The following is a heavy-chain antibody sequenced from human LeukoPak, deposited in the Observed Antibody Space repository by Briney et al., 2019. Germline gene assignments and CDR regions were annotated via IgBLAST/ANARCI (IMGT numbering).Heavy chain of an antibody. J-gene: IGHJ4*02. V-gene: IGHV4-59*08. Sequence: SETLSLTCIVSGVSIRSYYWSWIRQPSGKGLEWIGYIYYSGSTNYNPSLKSRVTMSLDTSKNQFSLKLRSATAADTAVYYCANYDGGLRYWGQGTLVTVSS. CDR3: ANYDGGLRY. CDR1: GVSIRSYY. CDR2: IYYSGST. D-gene: IGHD3-22*01.